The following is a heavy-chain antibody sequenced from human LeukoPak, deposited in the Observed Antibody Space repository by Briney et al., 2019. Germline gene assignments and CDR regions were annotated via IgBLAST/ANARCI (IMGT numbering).Heavy chain of an antibody. CDR1: GFTFSSYA. V-gene: IGHV3-23*01. CDR3: AKAGEYYYDSSGYYDC. J-gene: IGHJ4*02. Sequence: GGSLRLSCAASGFTFSSYAMSWVRQAPGKGLEWVSAISGSGGSTYYADSVKGRFTISRDNSKNTLYLQMNSLRAEDTAVYYCAKAGEYYYDSSGYYDCWGRGTLVTVSS. D-gene: IGHD3-22*01. CDR2: ISGSGGST.